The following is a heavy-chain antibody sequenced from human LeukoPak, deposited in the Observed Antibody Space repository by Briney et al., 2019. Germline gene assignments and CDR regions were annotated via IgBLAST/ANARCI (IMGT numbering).Heavy chain of an antibody. V-gene: IGHV1-8*01. CDR2: MNPNSGNT. CDR1: GYTFTSYD. CDR3: ARSSHIQYYYYYMDV. J-gene: IGHJ6*03. Sequence: ASVKVSCKASGYTFTSYDINWVRQATGQGLEWMGWMNPNSGNTGYAQKFQGRVTMTRNTSISTAYMELSSLGSEDTAVYYCARSSHIQYYYYYMDVWGKGTTVTVSS.